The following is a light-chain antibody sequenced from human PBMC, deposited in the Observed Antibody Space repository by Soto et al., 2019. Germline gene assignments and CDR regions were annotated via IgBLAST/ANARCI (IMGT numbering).Light chain of an antibody. Sequence: AIQMTQSPSSLSAFVGYRVTITCRASQDIKNELGWYQQKPGKAPKLLIYAASSLQSGVPSRFSGSGSGTDFTLTISSLQPEDFASYYCLQDYNYPWTFGQGTKVEIK. CDR2: AAS. V-gene: IGKV1-6*01. CDR3: LQDYNYPWT. J-gene: IGKJ1*01. CDR1: QDIKNE.